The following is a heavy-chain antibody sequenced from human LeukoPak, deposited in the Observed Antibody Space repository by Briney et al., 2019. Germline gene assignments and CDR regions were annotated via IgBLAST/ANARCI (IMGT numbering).Heavy chain of an antibody. CDR3: ARDPTTGTIRWAAFDI. Sequence: ASVKVSCKASEYTFTGYYIHWVRQAPGQGLEWMGWINPNSGDTHYAQNFQGRVTMARDTSISTAYMGLSRLRSDDTAVYYCARDPTTGTIRWAAFDIWGQGTMVTVSS. J-gene: IGHJ3*02. CDR2: INPNSGDT. D-gene: IGHD1-1*01. V-gene: IGHV1-2*02. CDR1: EYTFTGYY.